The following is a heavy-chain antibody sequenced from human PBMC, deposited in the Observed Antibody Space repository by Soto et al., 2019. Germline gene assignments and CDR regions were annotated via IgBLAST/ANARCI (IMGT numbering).Heavy chain of an antibody. CDR1: GDTFRRYT. CDR3: ATGKSDAYGDYSWFDP. J-gene: IGHJ5*02. V-gene: IGHV1-69*12. Sequence: QVHLAQSGAEVKKPGSSVKVSCEASGDTFRRYTIAWVRQAPGQGLEWMGGIIPIFGIVNYAQKFHGRVTITADESTRTTYMELSSLTSEDTAVYYCATGKSDAYGDYSWFDPWGQGTLVTVSS. CDR2: IIPIFGIV. D-gene: IGHD4-17*01.